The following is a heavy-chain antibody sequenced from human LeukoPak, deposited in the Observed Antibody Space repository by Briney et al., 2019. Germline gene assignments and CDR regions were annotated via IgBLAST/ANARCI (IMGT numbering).Heavy chain of an antibody. CDR2: ITTSSRNT. J-gene: IGHJ4*02. CDR3: TRDQYHYDSGGYYVFDF. CDR1: GFTFSSYS. V-gene: IGHV3-21*01. Sequence: GSLRLSCAASGFTFSSYSMNWVRQAPGKGLEWVSSITTSSRNTYYADSVKGRFTISRDNAKNSLYLQMNSLRAEDTAVYYCTRDQYHYDSGGYYVFDFWGQGTLVTVSS. D-gene: IGHD3-22*01.